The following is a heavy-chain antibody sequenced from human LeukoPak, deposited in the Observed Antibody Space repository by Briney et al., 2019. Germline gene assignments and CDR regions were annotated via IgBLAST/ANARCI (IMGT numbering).Heavy chain of an antibody. J-gene: IGHJ3*02. CDR1: GFTFSSYS. Sequence: GGSLRLSCAASGFTFSSYSMNWVRQAPGKGLEWVSSISSSSNYIYYADSVKGRFTISRDNAKNSLYLQMNSLRAEDTAVYHCARDGSLGYCSGGSCHRGNDAFDIWGQGTMVTVSS. CDR2: ISSSSNYI. CDR3: ARDGSLGYCSGGSCHRGNDAFDI. D-gene: IGHD2-15*01. V-gene: IGHV3-21*01.